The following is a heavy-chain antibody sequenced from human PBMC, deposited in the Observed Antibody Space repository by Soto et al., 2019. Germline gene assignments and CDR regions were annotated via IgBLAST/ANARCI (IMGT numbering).Heavy chain of an antibody. V-gene: IGHV1-18*01. J-gene: IGHJ4*02. Sequence: QVQLVQSGAEVKKPGASVKVSCKASGYTFTSYGISWVRQAPGQGLEWMGWINTYNGNTNYAQKLQGRVTMTTDTYASTAYMELRSLRSDDTAVYYCARETYYYDSSGFDYWGQGTLVTVSS. D-gene: IGHD3-22*01. CDR1: GYTFTSYG. CDR3: ARETYYYDSSGFDY. CDR2: INTYNGNT.